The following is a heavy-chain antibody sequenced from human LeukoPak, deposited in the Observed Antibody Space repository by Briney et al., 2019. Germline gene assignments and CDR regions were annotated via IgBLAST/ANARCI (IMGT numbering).Heavy chain of an antibody. CDR2: IYYSGST. J-gene: IGHJ5*02. Sequence: SETLSLTCTVSGGSISSYYWSWIRQPPGKGLEWIGYIYYSGSTNYNPSLKSRVTISVDTSKNQFSLKLSSVTAADTAVYYCARAPRTMMGAYFDPWGQGTPVTVSS. D-gene: IGHD3-22*01. V-gene: IGHV4-59*01. CDR1: GGSISSYY. CDR3: ARAPRTMMGAYFDP.